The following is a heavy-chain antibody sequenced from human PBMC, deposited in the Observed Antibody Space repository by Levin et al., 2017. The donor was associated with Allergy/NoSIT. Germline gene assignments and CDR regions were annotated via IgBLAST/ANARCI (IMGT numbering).Heavy chain of an antibody. D-gene: IGHD3-10*01. CDR1: GGSISSYY. J-gene: IGHJ4*02. CDR2: IYYSGST. CDR3: ASTSGTYFDY. V-gene: IGHV4-59*01. Sequence: LSQTLSLTCTVSGGSISSYYWSWIRQPPGKGLEWIGYIYYSGSTNYNPSLKSRVTISVDTSKNQFSLKLSSVTAADTAVYYCASTSGTYFDYWGQGTLVTVSS.